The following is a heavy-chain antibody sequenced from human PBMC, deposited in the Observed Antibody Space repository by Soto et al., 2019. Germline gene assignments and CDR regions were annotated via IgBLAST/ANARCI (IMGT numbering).Heavy chain of an antibody. CDR3: AREGRMGTFDY. J-gene: IGHJ4*02. CDR1: GGSVSVGSYF. D-gene: IGHD1-1*01. CDR2: FYYSGST. V-gene: IGHV4-61*01. Sequence: PSETLSLTCTVSGGSVSVGSYFWSWVRQPPGKGLEWIGYFYYSGSTKYNPSLKSRVTILEDTSKNQFSLKLNSVTAADTAVYYCAREGRMGTFDYWGQGALVTVSS.